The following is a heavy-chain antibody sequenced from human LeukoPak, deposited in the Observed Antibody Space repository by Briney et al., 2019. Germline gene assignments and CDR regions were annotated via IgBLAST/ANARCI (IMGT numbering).Heavy chain of an antibody. CDR3: ASNIDYGDYVAFDY. CDR1: GYTFTSYG. CDR2: ISAYNGNT. V-gene: IGHV1-18*01. Sequence: GASVKVSCKASGYTFTSYGISWVRQAPGQGLEWMGWISAYNGNTNYAQKLQGRVTMTTDTSTSTAYMELRGLRSDDTAVYYCASNIDYGDYVAFDYWGQGTLVTVSS. J-gene: IGHJ4*02. D-gene: IGHD4-17*01.